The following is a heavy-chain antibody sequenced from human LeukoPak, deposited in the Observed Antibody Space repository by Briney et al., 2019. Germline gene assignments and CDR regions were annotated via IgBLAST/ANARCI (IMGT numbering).Heavy chain of an antibody. Sequence: GSSVKVSCKASGSTFSSYAISWVRQAPGQGLEWMGRIIPILGIANYAQKFQGRVTITADKSTSTAYMELSSLRSEDTTVYYCARGGYYDFWSGYPFDYWGQGTLVTVSS. CDR2: IIPILGIA. J-gene: IGHJ4*02. D-gene: IGHD3-3*01. CDR3: ARGGYYDFWSGYPFDY. CDR1: GSTFSSYA. V-gene: IGHV1-69*04.